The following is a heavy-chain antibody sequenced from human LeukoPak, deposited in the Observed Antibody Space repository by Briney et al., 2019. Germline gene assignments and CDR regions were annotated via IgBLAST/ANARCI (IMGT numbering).Heavy chain of an antibody. Sequence: SETLSPTCTVSGGSISSYYWSWIRQPPGKGLEWIGYIYYSGSTYYNPSLKSRVTISVDTSKNQFSLKLSSVTAADTAVYYCARSITTLNWFDPWGQGTLVTVSS. CDR2: IYYSGST. CDR1: GGSISSYY. J-gene: IGHJ5*02. D-gene: IGHD4-11*01. V-gene: IGHV4-59*06. CDR3: ARSITTLNWFDP.